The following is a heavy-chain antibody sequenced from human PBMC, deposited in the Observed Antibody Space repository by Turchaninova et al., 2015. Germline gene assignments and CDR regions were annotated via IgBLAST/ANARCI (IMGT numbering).Heavy chain of an antibody. V-gene: IGHV4-38-2*01. CDR3: ARHRWSNYAVFDY. CDR1: GYSISSGYY. D-gene: IGHD4-11*01. CDR2: IFHRGST. J-gene: IGHJ4*02. Sequence: QVQLQESGLGLVKPSETLSLTCAVSGYSISSGYYWGWIRQPPGKGLEWIGGIFHRGSTYYNPSLKSRVTISVDTSKNQFSLKLSSVTAADTAVYYCARHRWSNYAVFDYWGQGTLVTVSS.